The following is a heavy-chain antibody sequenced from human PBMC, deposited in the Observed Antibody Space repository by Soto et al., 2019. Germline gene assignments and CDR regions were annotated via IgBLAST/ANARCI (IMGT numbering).Heavy chain of an antibody. V-gene: IGHV3-23*01. CDR1: GFTFSSYA. J-gene: IGHJ5*02. Sequence: EVQLLESGGGLVQPGGSLRLSCAAYGFTFSSYAMSWVRQAPGKGLEWVSAISGSGISTYYADSVQGRFTISRDNSKNTLYLQMNSLRADDTAMYYCARDHKFGEPPWGQGTLVTVSS. CDR2: ISGSGIST. CDR3: ARDHKFGEPP. D-gene: IGHD3-10*01.